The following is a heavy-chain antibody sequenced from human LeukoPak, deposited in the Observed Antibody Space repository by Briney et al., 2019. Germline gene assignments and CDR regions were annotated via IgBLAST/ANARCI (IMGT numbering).Heavy chain of an antibody. Sequence: SGTLSLTCAVSGGSISSSNWWSWVRQPPGKGLEWIGEIYHSGSTNYNPSLKSRVTISLDKSKNQFSLTLNSVTAANTAVYYCAREKQGGSGSPPIDYWGQGTLVTVSS. CDR3: AREKQGGSGSPPIDY. CDR2: IYHSGST. D-gene: IGHD3-10*01. J-gene: IGHJ4*02. CDR1: GGSISSSNW. V-gene: IGHV4-4*02.